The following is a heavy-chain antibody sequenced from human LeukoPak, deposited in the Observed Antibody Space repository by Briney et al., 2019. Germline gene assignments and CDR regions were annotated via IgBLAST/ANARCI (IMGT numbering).Heavy chain of an antibody. CDR1: GGSFSGYY. Sequence: SETLSLTCAVYGGSFSGYYWSWIRQPPGKGLEWIGEINHSGSTNYNPSLKSRVTISVDTSKNQFSLKLSSVTAADTAVYYCARGYSGSHWGQGTLVTVSS. CDR2: INHSGST. V-gene: IGHV4-34*01. J-gene: IGHJ4*02. D-gene: IGHD1-26*01. CDR3: ARGYSGSH.